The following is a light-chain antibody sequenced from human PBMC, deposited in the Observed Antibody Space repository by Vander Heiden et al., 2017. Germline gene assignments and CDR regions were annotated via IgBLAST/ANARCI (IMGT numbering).Light chain of an antibody. Sequence: SMLTQPHSVSYSPGKTVTISCHRHSCSLASNYLPWYQQRQGSGPTTVIYEDNQRPSGVPDRFSGSIDSSSNSAPLTISGLKTEDEADYYCQSYDSSNRGVFGGGTKLTVL. CDR3: QSYDSSNRGV. CDR2: EDN. CDR1: SCSLASNY. V-gene: IGLV6-57*03. J-gene: IGLJ3*02.